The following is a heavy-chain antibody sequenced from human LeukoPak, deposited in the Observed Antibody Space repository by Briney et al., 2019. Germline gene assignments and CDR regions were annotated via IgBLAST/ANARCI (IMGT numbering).Heavy chain of an antibody. Sequence: GGSLRLSCAASGFTFSSYAMSWVRQAPGKGLEWVSAISGSGGSTYYADSGKGRFTISRDNYKNTLYLQMTSLRAEDTAVYYCAKDLARIAVAGTEGVDYWGQGTLVTVSS. CDR1: GFTFSSYA. CDR3: AKDLARIAVAGTEGVDY. CDR2: ISGSGGST. D-gene: IGHD6-19*01. J-gene: IGHJ4*02. V-gene: IGHV3-23*01.